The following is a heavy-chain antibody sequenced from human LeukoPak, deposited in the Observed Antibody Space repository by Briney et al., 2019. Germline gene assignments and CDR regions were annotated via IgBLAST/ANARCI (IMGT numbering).Heavy chain of an antibody. CDR3: AGSRRAGFFDY. D-gene: IGHD5-24*01. Sequence: PSETLSLTCTVSGGSIGGHYWTWIRQTPGRGLEWIGYIYYGGTTSYSPSLKSRVTFSIDTSKNQFSLKLSSVTAADTAVYYCAGSRRAGFFDYWGQGTLVTVSS. CDR2: IYYGGTT. CDR1: GGSIGGHY. V-gene: IGHV4-59*03. J-gene: IGHJ4*02.